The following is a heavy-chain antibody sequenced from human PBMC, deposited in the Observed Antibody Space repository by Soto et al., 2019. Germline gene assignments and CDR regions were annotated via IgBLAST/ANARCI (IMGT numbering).Heavy chain of an antibody. J-gene: IGHJ4*02. CDR1: GGSINTYY. D-gene: IGHD6-19*01. V-gene: IGHV4-59*08. CDR2: IYYSGRT. Sequence: SETLSLTCTVSGGSINTYYWSWIRQPPGKGLEWIGHIYYSGRTNYNPSLKSRVTISLDSSKNQFSLRLNSVTAADTAVYFCARAYRINGWSDYFFDYWGQGTLVTVSS. CDR3: ARAYRINGWSDYFFDY.